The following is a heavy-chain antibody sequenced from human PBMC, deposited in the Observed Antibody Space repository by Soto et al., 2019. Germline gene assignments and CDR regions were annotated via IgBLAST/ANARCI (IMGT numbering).Heavy chain of an antibody. Sequence: QVQLQESGPGLVKPSETLSLTCTVSGGSISSYYWSWIRQPPGKGLEWIGYIYYSGSTNYNPSLKSRVPLSVATSKTPVSLKLSSVPAADTAVYFCASRYGGNFDYWGQGTLVTVSS. CDR2: IYYSGST. J-gene: IGHJ4*02. D-gene: IGHD1-26*01. V-gene: IGHV4-59*01. CDR1: GGSISSYY. CDR3: ASRYGGNFDY.